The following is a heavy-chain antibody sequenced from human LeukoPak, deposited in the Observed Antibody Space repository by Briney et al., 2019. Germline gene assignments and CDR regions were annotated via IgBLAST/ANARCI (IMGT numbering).Heavy chain of an antibody. D-gene: IGHD3-3*01. CDR2: IKADGGEK. CDR3: ARGAPVTIFGVVRSGRYYFDY. V-gene: IGHV3-7*01. CDR1: GFTFSTYW. J-gene: IGHJ4*02. Sequence: GGSLRLSCAASGFTFSTYWMNWFRQTPGKGLEWVAKIKADGGEKDHVASVKGRFTISRDNAKNSLYLQMNSLRVEDTAVYYCARGAPVTIFGVVRSGRYYFDYWGQGTLVTVSS.